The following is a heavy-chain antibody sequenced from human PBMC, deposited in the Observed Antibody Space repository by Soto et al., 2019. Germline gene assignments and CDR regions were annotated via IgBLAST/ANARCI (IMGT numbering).Heavy chain of an antibody. CDR1: GYTFTSYN. CDR3: ARAGAGYFDY. CDR2: INPSVGST. V-gene: IGHV1-46*01. Sequence: QVQLVQSGAEVRKPGASVKVSCKASGYTFTSYNMHWVRQAPGQGLEWMGVINPSVGSTSYAQKFPGRVTMTRDTATSTVYMELSSLRSEDTAVYYCARAGAGYFDYWGQGTLVTVSS. D-gene: IGHD3-10*01. J-gene: IGHJ4*02.